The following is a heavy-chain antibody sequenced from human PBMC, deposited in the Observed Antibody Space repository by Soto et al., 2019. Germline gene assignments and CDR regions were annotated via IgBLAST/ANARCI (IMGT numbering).Heavy chain of an antibody. CDR2: IHYSGST. CDR1: GGTISNKRYY. V-gene: IGHV4-39*01. D-gene: IGHD7-27*01. Sequence: SETLSLTCTVSGGTISNKRYYLGWIRQPPGKGLEWIGSIHYSGSTYDNPSLKSRVTISVDTSKKQLSLKLKSVTAADTAVYYFARAGDWGLGKSMYWFDPWGQGTRITFYS. J-gene: IGHJ5*02. CDR3: ARAGDWGLGKSMYWFDP.